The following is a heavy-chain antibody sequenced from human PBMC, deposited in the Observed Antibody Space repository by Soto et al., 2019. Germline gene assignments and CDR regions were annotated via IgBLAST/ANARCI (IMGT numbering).Heavy chain of an antibody. J-gene: IGHJ4*02. CDR3: ARDRMRGYDPYFDF. CDR2: TDHSGST. Sequence: QVQLRESGPGLVKPSQTLSLTCTVSGGSISSGGYYWTWIRQHPGRGLEWIGYTDHSGSTYYNPSLKSRVTISVDTFKKQFSLKLTSVIAADTAVYYCARDRMRGYDPYFDFWGQGTLVTVSS. V-gene: IGHV4-31*03. CDR1: GGSISSGGYY. D-gene: IGHD5-12*01.